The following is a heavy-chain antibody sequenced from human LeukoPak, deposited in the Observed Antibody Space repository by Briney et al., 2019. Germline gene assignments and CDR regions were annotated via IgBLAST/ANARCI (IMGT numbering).Heavy chain of an antibody. CDR3: ATLTNARFGSVK. J-gene: IGHJ4*02. V-gene: IGHV1-46*01. Sequence: ASVKVSCKAFGYTFTSNYMHWVRQAPGQGPEWMGVISPSGGSTTYAQKFQGRVTLTRDMSTSTDYLELSSLRSEDTAVYYCATLTNARFGSVKWGQGTLVSVSS. CDR2: ISPSGGST. CDR1: GYTFTSNY. D-gene: IGHD3-10*01.